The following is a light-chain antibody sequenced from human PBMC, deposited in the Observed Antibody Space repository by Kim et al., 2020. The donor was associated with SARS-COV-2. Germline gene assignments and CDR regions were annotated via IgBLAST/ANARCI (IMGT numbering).Light chain of an antibody. CDR2: QDS. Sequence: SYELTQPPSVSVSPGQTASITCSGDKLGDKYACWYQQKPGQSPVLVIYQDSKRPSGIPERFSGSNSGNTATLTISGTQAMDEADYCCKAWDSSTLVVFGGGTQLTVL. CDR1: KLGDKY. J-gene: IGLJ2*01. V-gene: IGLV3-1*01. CDR3: KAWDSSTLVV.